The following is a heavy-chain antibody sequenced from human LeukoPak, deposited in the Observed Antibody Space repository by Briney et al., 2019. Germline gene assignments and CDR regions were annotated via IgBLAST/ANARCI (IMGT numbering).Heavy chain of an antibody. V-gene: IGHV1-2*02. J-gene: IGHJ3*02. CDR3: ARVGAFDI. CDR2: INPNSGGT. Sequence: ASVKVSCKASGGTFSSYAISWMRQAPGQGLEWMGWINPNSGGTNYAQKFQGRVTMTRDTSISTAYMELSRLRSDDTAVYYCARVGAFDIWGQGTMVTVSS. CDR1: GGTFSSYA.